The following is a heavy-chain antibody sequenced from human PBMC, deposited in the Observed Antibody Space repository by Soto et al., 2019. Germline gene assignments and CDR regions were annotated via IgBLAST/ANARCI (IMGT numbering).Heavy chain of an antibody. D-gene: IGHD6-13*01. CDR3: AHESLAAAGDY. V-gene: IGHV2-5*02. CDR2: IYWDDDK. CDR1: GVSLSTSGVG. J-gene: IGHJ4*02. Sequence: QITLKESGPTLVNPTQTLTLTCTFSGVSLSTSGVGVGWIRQPPGKALEWLALIYWDDDKRYSPSLKSRLTINKDTSKNQVVLTMNNRDPVDTATYYCAHESLAAAGDYWGQGTLVTGSS.